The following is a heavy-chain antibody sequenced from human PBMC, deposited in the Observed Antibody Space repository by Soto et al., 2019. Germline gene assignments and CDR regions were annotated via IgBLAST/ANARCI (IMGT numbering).Heavy chain of an antibody. CDR3: VKDRAVAGVFDY. D-gene: IGHD6-19*01. J-gene: IGHJ4*02. V-gene: IGHV3-30*18. CDR1: GFILNSYA. CDR2: ISFDGSNE. Sequence: QPGGSLRLSCAASGFILNSYAMHWVRQAPGKGLEWVAVISFDGSNENFGDSVKGRFALTRDTSKNTLYLHMNDLRAEDTARYYCVKDRAVAGVFDYWGQGILVTVSS.